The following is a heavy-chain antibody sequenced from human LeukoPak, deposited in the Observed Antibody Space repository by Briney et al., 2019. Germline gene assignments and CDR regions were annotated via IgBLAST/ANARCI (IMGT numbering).Heavy chain of an antibody. CDR1: GYTFTDYY. D-gene: IGHD3-22*01. J-gene: IGHJ3*02. CDR2: INTNSGGT. Sequence: GASVKVSCKASGYTFTDYYIHWVRQAPGQGLEWMGWINTNSGGTNYAQSFQGRVTMTRDTSITTAYMELSRLRSDDTAVYFCARDPQDNYYDNAVGDAFDIWGQGTKVTVSS. V-gene: IGHV1-2*02. CDR3: ARDPQDNYYDNAVGDAFDI.